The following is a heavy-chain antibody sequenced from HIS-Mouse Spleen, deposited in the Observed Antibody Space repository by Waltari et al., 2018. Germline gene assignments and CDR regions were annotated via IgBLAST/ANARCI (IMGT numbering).Heavy chain of an antibody. CDR3: AREIPYSSSWYDWYFDL. D-gene: IGHD6-13*01. CDR2: IYYSGST. J-gene: IGHJ2*01. V-gene: IGHV4-39*07. Sequence: QLQLQESGPGLVKPSETLSLTCTVSGGSISSSSSCLGWIRQPPGKGLEWIGSIYYSGSTYYNPSLKSRVTISVDTSKNQFSLKLSSVTAADTAVYYCAREIPYSSSWYDWYFDLWGRGTLVTVSS. CDR1: GGSISSSSSC.